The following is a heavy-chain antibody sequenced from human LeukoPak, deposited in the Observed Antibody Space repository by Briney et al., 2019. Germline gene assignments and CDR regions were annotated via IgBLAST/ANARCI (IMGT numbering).Heavy chain of an antibody. CDR1: GGSVSSGSYY. CDR2: IYYSGST. V-gene: IGHV4-61*01. D-gene: IGHD7-27*01. Sequence: SETLSLTCTVSGGSVSSGSYYWSRIRQPPGKGLEWIGYIYYSGSTNYNPSLKSRVTISVDTSKNQFSLKLSSVTAADTAVYYCARDRLGIDYWGQGTLVTVSS. J-gene: IGHJ4*02. CDR3: ARDRLGIDY.